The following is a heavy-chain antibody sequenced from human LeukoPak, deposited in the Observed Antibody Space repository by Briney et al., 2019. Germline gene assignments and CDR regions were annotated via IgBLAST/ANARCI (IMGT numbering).Heavy chain of an antibody. J-gene: IGHJ6*02. CDR2: ISSSGSTI. V-gene: IGHV3-48*04. CDR3: ARYCSSTSCYYYYYGMDV. D-gene: IGHD2-2*01. CDR1: GFTFSTYS. Sequence: GGSLRLSCAASGFTFSTYSMNWVRQAPGKGLEWVSYISSSGSTIYYADSVKGRFTISRDNAKNSLYLQMNSLRAEDTAVYYCARYCSSTSCYYYYYGMDVWGQGTTVTVSS.